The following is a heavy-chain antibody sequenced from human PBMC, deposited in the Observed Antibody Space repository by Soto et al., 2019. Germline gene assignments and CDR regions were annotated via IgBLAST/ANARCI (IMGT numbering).Heavy chain of an antibody. CDR3: ARVGCSGGSCYKETSPFDY. CDR2: IYYSGST. J-gene: IGHJ4*02. D-gene: IGHD2-15*01. CDR1: GGSISSGGYY. V-gene: IGHV4-31*03. Sequence: PSETLSLTCTVSGGSISSGGYYWSWIRQHPGKGLEWIGYIYYSGSTYYNPSLKSRVTISVDTSKNQFSLKLSSVTAADTAVYYCARVGCSGGSCYKETSPFDYWGQGTLVTVSS.